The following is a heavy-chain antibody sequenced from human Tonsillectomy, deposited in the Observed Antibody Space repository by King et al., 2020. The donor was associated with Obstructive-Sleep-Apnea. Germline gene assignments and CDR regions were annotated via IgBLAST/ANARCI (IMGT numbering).Heavy chain of an antibody. CDR3: ARGSRTFDI. V-gene: IGHV1-8*01. CDR2: MNPNSGNT. J-gene: IGHJ3*02. CDR1: GYTFISFY. Sequence: QLVQSGAEVKKPGASVKVSCKASGYTFISFYINWVRQAPGQGLEWMGWMNPNSGNTGYAQKIQGRVTMTRNTSISTAYMELSSLRSEDTAVYYCARGSRTFDIWGQGTMVTVSS. D-gene: IGHD1-14*01.